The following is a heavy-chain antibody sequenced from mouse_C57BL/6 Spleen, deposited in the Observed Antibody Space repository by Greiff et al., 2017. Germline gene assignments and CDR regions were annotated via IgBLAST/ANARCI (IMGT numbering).Heavy chain of an antibody. V-gene: IGHV3-6*01. CDR1: GYSITSGYY. J-gene: IGHJ2*01. CDR2: ISYDGSN. CDR3: ARGGY. Sequence: EVKLQESGPGLVKPSQSLSLPCSVTGYSITSGYYWNWIRQFPGNKLEWMGYISYDGSNNYNPSLKNRISITRDTSKNQFFLKLNSVTTEDTATYDCARGGYWGQGTTLTVAS.